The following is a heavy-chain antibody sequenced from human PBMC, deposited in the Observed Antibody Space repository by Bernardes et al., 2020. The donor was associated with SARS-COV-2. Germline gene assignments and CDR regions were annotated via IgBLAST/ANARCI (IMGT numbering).Heavy chain of an antibody. CDR3: VKRRAIFELWAGHFDY. J-gene: IGHJ4*02. V-gene: IGHV3-30*18. CDR2: ISYEGSKK. Sequence: GGSLRLSCAASGFTFNNYGMHWVRQAPGKGLEWVAFISYEGSKKYYLDSLKGRFTISRDSSKNTLYLQMNSLRDDDTAVYYCVKRRAIFELWAGHFDYWGQGSLVPVSS. D-gene: IGHD5-18*01. CDR1: GFTFNNYG.